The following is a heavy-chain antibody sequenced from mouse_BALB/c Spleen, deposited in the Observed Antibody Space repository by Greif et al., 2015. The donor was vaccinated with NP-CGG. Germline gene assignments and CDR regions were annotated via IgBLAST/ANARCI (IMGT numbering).Heavy chain of an antibody. D-gene: IGHD1-1*01. CDR1: GFSLTSYG. Sequence: VKLMESGPGLVQPSQSLSITCTVSGFSLTSYGVHWVRQSPGKGLEWLGVIWSGGSTDYNAAFISRLSISKDNSKSQVFFKMNSLQANDTAIYYCARIPLYLYAMDYWGQGTSVTVSS. CDR3: ARIPLYLYAMDY. J-gene: IGHJ4*01. CDR2: IWSGGST. V-gene: IGHV2-2*02.